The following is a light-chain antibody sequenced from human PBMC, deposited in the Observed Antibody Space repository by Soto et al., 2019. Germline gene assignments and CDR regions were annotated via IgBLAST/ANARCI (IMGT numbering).Light chain of an antibody. CDR1: QSVSNNY. V-gene: IGKV3-20*01. Sequence: ENVFTPSPGPLSLSPGEGAPLSRRASQSVSNNYLAWYQQKPGQAPRLLIYGASNRATGIPDRFSGSGSGTDFTLTISRLEPEDFAVYYCQQYGSSGTFGQGTKVDIK. J-gene: IGKJ1*01. CDR2: GAS. CDR3: QQYGSSGT.